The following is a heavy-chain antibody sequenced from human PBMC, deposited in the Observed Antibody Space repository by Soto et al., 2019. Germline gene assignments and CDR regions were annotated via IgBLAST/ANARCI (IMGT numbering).Heavy chain of an antibody. Sequence: QVQLQESGPGLVKPSGTLSLTCAVSGGSISSSNWWSWVRQPPGKGLEWIGEIYHSGSTNYNPSRXSXVSXSVDKSKNQFSLKLSSVTAADTAVYYCARAAMGGSSWPFDYWGQGTLVTVSS. CDR3: ARAAMGGSSWPFDY. D-gene: IGHD6-13*01. V-gene: IGHV4-4*02. J-gene: IGHJ4*02. CDR1: GGSISSSNW. CDR2: IYHSGST.